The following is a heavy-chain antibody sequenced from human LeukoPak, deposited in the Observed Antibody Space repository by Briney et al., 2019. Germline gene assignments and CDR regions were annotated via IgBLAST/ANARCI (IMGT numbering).Heavy chain of an antibody. CDR2: IVVGSGNT. CDR3: AALPNYYDSSGYPSGDAFDI. J-gene: IGHJ3*02. Sequence: GASVKVSCKASGFTFTSSAMQWVRQARGQRLEWIGWIVVGSGNTNYAQKFQERVTITRDMSTSTAYMELSSLRSEDTAVYYCAALPNYYDSSGYPSGDAFDIWGQGTMVTVSS. V-gene: IGHV1-58*02. CDR1: GFTFTSSA. D-gene: IGHD3-22*01.